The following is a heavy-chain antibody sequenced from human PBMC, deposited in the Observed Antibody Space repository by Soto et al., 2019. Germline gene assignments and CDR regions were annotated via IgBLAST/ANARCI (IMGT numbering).Heavy chain of an antibody. D-gene: IGHD4-17*01. CDR1: GLTFSNHA. Sequence: QMQLVESGGGVVQPGRSLRLSCTASGLTFSNHAMHWLRLAPGKGLEWVALISYDGSDKYYADSVKGRFTISKDHSKNTLYLQMNSLRPEDTAVYYCARDPHPTANLIFDFWGQGTLVTVSS. J-gene: IGHJ4*02. V-gene: IGHV3-30-3*01. CDR3: ARDPHPTANLIFDF. CDR2: ISYDGSDK.